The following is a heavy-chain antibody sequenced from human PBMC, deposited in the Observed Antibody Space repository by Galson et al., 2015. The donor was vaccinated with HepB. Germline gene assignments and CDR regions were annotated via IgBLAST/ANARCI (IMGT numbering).Heavy chain of an antibody. D-gene: IGHD5-12*01. CDR1: GFTFSSYW. J-gene: IGHJ2*01. Sequence: SLRLSCAASGFTFSSYWMSWVRQAPGKGLEWVSYISSSSSTIYYADSVKGRFTISRDNAKNSLYLQMNSLRDEDTAVYYCARVFREATPFWYFDLWGRGTLVTVSS. V-gene: IGHV3-48*02. CDR2: ISSSSSTI. CDR3: ARVFREATPFWYFDL.